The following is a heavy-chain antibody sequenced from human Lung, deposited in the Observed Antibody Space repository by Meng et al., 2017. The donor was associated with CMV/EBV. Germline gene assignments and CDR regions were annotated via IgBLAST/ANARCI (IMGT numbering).Heavy chain of an antibody. Sequence: GSLRLXXAVYGGSFSGYYWSWIRQPPGKGLEWIGEINHSGSTNYNPSLKSRVTISVDTSKNQFSLKLSSVTAADTAVYYCARGAWNYVGVFDYWGQGTLVXAPQ. J-gene: IGHJ4*02. CDR1: GGSFSGYY. CDR2: INHSGST. V-gene: IGHV4-34*01. CDR3: ARGAWNYVGVFDY. D-gene: IGHD1-7*01.